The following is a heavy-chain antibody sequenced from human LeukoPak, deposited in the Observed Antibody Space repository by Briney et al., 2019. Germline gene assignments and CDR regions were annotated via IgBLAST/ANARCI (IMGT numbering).Heavy chain of an antibody. CDR1: GFTFSSYA. CDR3: AKDSDFWSGYHDY. V-gene: IGHV3-23*01. Sequence: PGGSLRLSWAAAGFTFSSYAMSWVRQAPGKGLEWVSAISGSGGSTYYADSVEGRFTISRDNSKNTLYLQMNSLRAEDTAVYYCAKDSDFWSGYHDYWGQGTLVTVSS. D-gene: IGHD3-3*01. CDR2: ISGSGGST. J-gene: IGHJ4*02.